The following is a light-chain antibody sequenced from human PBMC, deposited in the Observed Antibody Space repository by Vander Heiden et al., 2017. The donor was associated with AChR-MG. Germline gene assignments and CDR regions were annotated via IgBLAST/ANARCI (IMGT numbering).Light chain of an antibody. CDR3: QQYNSYSR. J-gene: IGKJ3*01. CDR2: KAS. V-gene: IGKV1-5*03. CDR1: QSISSW. Sequence: DIQMTQSPSTLSASVGDRVTLTCRASQSISSWLAWYQQKPGKAPKLLIYKASSLESGVPSRFSGSGSGTEFTLTISSLQPDDFATYYCQQYNSYSRFGPGTKVDIK.